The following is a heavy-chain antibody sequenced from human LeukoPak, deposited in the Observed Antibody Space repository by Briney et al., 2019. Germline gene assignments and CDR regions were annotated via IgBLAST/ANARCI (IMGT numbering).Heavy chain of an antibody. J-gene: IGHJ4*02. Sequence: ASVTVSCKASGYTFTSYAMHWVRQAPGQRLEWMGWINAGNGNTKYSQKFQGRVTITRDTSASTAYMELSSLRSEDTAVYYCAARYCSSTSCPTAPFDYWGQGTLVTVSS. CDR1: GYTFTSYA. D-gene: IGHD2-2*01. V-gene: IGHV1-3*01. CDR2: INAGNGNT. CDR3: AARYCSSTSCPTAPFDY.